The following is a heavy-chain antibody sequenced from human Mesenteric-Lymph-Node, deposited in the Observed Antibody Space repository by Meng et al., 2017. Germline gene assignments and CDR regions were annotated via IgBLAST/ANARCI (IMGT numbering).Heavy chain of an antibody. V-gene: IGHV4-31*03. CDR3: ARVSSGWVKTGFDP. J-gene: IGHJ5*02. Sequence: QGELHESGPGLVKPSQTLSLTCTVSGGSVSSGGYYWTWIRQHPGKGLEWFGHIYYSGSTFYNPSLKRRVIISIDTSKNQFSLNLRSVTAADTAVYYCARVSSGWVKTGFDPWGQGTLVTVSS. D-gene: IGHD6-19*01. CDR2: IYYSGST. CDR1: GGSVSSGGYY.